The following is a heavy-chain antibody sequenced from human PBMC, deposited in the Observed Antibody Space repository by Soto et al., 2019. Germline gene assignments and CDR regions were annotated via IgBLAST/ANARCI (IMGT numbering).Heavy chain of an antibody. J-gene: IGHJ4*02. D-gene: IGHD3-10*01. CDR1: GFSLSTNGVG. CDR3: AHVYYGSGSHWGFGY. V-gene: IGHV2-5*02. CDR2: IYWDDDK. Sequence: QITLKESGPTLVKPTQTLTLTCTCSGFSLSTNGVGVGWIRQPPGKALEWLANIYWDDDKRYSPSLKSRLTITKATSKNQVVLRMTNMDLVDTATYYCAHVYYGSGSHWGFGYWGQGTLVTVSS.